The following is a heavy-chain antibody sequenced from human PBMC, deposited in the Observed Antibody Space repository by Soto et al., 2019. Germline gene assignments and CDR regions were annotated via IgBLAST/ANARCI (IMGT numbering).Heavy chain of an antibody. CDR1: GFTFSSCA. D-gene: IGHD5-18*01. CDR2: ISGSGGST. CDR3: AKFGYSYGWGWFDP. V-gene: IGHV3-23*01. Sequence: PGGSLRLSCAASGFTFSSCAMSWVRQAPGKGLEWVSAISGSGGSTYYADSVKGRFTISRDNSKNTLYLQMNSLRAEDTAVYYCAKFGYSYGWGWFDPWGQGTLVTVSS. J-gene: IGHJ5*02.